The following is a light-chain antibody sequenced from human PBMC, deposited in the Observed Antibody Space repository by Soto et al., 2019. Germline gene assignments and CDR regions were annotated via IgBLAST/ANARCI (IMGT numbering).Light chain of an antibody. V-gene: IGLV2-8*01. CDR1: SSDVGGYKY. Sequence: QSALTQPPSASGSPGQSVTIACTGTSSDVGGYKYVSWYQQHPGKAPKLMIYEVNKRPSGVPDRFSGSKSGHTSSLTVSCLHADDEADYFCSSYAGRNIVLCGGGTKLTVL. CDR2: EVN. CDR3: SSYAGRNIVL. J-gene: IGLJ2*01.